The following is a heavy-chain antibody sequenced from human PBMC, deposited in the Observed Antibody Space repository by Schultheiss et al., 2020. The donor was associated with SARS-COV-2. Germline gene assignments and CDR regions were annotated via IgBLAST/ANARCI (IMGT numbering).Heavy chain of an antibody. D-gene: IGHD5-12*01. CDR2: IYYSGST. CDR1: GGSVSSGSYY. CDR3: ARLGYGLDY. V-gene: IGHV4-61*01. Sequence: SETLSLTCTVSGGSVSSGSYYWSWIRQPPGKGLEWIGYIYYSGSTNYNPSLKSRVTISVDTSKNQFSLKLSSVTAADTAVYYCARLGYGLDYWGQGTLVTVSS. J-gene: IGHJ4*02.